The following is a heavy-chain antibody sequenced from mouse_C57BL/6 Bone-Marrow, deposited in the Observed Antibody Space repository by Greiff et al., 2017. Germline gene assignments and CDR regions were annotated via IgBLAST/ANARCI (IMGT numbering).Heavy chain of an antibody. Sequence: QVQLQQPGAELVKPGASVKMSCKASGYTFTSYWITWVKQRPGQGLEWIGDIYPGSGSTNYNEKFKSKATLTVDTSSSTAYMQLSSLTSEDSAVYYCARGRGSSYQACFAYWGQGTLVTVSA. CDR1: GYTFTSYW. D-gene: IGHD1-1*01. V-gene: IGHV1-55*01. J-gene: IGHJ3*01. CDR3: ARGRGSSYQACFAY. CDR2: IYPGSGST.